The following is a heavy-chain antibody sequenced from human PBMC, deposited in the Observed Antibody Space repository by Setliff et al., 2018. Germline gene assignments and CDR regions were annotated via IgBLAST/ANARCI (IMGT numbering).Heavy chain of an antibody. D-gene: IGHD3-10*01. V-gene: IGHV3-7*01. CDR3: ARDHAYGSRFYYYYYGMDV. J-gene: IGHJ6*02. CDR1: GFTFSRYW. CDR2: IKEDGSEK. Sequence: LRLSCVASGFTFSRYWMSWVRQAPGKGLEWVANIKEDGSEKYYVDSVKGRFTISRDNAKNSLYLQMNSLRAEDTAVYYCARDHAYGSRFYYYYYGMDVWGQGTTVTVSS.